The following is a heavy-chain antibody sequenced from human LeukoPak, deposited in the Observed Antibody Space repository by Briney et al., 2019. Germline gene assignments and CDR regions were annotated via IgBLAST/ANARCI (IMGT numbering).Heavy chain of an antibody. V-gene: IGHV4-39*02. CDR2: ISYSGNT. Sequence: SETLSLTCTVSAGSISSSDYYWGWIRQSPGKGLEWVGRISYSGNTYYNPSLKSRVTISVDTSKNHFSLRLSSVTAADTAVYFCSRLTHSYYSDTSGYYPYYYMDVWGEGTTVTVSS. CDR1: AGSISSSDYY. D-gene: IGHD3-22*01. CDR3: SRLTHSYYSDTSGYYPYYYMDV. J-gene: IGHJ6*03.